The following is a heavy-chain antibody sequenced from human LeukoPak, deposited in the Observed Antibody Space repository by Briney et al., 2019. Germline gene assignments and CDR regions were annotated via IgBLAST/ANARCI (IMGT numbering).Heavy chain of an antibody. Sequence: PGGSLRLSCTASGFTFSSYGMSWVRQAPGKGLEWVSGISSSGSGTYYAYAVKGLFTISRDNSKNTLYLQMNRLRGEDTAVYYCAKVVGYTSSWYFDYWGQGTLVTVSS. D-gene: IGHD6-13*01. V-gene: IGHV3-23*01. CDR1: GFTFSSYG. CDR3: AKVVGYTSSWYFDY. CDR2: ISSSGSGT. J-gene: IGHJ4*02.